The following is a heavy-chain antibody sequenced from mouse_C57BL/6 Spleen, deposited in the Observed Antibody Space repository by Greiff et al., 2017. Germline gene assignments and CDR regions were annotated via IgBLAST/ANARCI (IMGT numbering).Heavy chain of an antibody. CDR2: IYPGDGDT. Sequence: QVQLKQSGPELVKPGASVKISCKASGYAFSSSWMNWVKQRPGKGLESIGRIYPGDGDTNYNGKFKGKATLTADKSSSTAYLQLSSLTSEDSAVYFCADGSSFYWYFDVWGTGTTVTVSS. CDR1: GYAFSSSW. V-gene: IGHV1-82*01. J-gene: IGHJ1*03. CDR3: ADGSSFYWYFDV. D-gene: IGHD1-1*01.